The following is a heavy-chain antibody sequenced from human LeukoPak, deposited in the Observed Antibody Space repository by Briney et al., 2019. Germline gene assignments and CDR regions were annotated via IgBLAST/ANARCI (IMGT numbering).Heavy chain of an antibody. D-gene: IGHD3-10*01. J-gene: IGHJ3*02. CDR3: AVGGVYLRGGAEAFDI. CDR1: GGSISSYY. CDR2: ICYSGST. V-gene: IGHV4-59*12. Sequence: KPSETLSLTCTVSGGSISSYYWSWIRQPPGKGLEWIGYICYSGSTNYNPSLKSRVTISVDTSKNQFSLKLSSVTAADTAVYYCAVGGVYLRGGAEAFDIWGQGTMVTVSS.